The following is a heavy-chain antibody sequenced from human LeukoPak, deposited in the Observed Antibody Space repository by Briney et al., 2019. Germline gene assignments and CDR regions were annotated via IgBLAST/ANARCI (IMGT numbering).Heavy chain of an antibody. CDR2: IIPIFVTA. CDR1: GGTFSSYA. D-gene: IGHD3-22*01. Sequence: ASVKVSCTASGGTFSSYAISWVRQAPGQGLEWMGGIIPIFVTANYAQKCQGSVTITTAEYTSTAYMELSSLRSEDTAVYYCARDGYYYDSSGYSQSPDYYYMDVWGKGTTVTVSS. CDR3: ARDGYYYDSSGYSQSPDYYYMDV. V-gene: IGHV1-69*05. J-gene: IGHJ6*03.